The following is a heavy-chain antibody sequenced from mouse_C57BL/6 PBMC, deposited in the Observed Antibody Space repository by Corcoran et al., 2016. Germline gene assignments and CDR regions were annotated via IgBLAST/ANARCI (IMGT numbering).Heavy chain of an antibody. J-gene: IGHJ3*01. Sequence: EVQLQQSGPELVKPGASVKISCKASGYTFTDYYMNWVKQSHGKSLEWIGDINPNNGGTSYNQKFKGKATLTVDKSSSTAYMELRSLTSEDSAVYYCARRRTAQATGFAYWGQGTLVTVSA. CDR3: ARRRTAQATGFAY. V-gene: IGHV1-26*01. CDR1: GYTFTDYY. CDR2: INPNNGGT. D-gene: IGHD3-2*02.